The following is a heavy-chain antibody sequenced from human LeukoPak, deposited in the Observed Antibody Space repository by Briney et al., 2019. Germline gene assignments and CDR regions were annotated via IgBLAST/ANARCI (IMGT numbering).Heavy chain of an antibody. Sequence: SQTLSLTCTVSGGSISSGGYYWSWIRQHPGKGLEWIGYIYYSGSTYYNPSLKSRVTISVDTSKNQFSLKLSSVTAADTAVYYCARDYYDSSGYYRAFDYWGQGTLVTVSS. D-gene: IGHD3-22*01. CDR2: IYYSGST. CDR1: GGSISSGGYY. CDR3: ARDYYDSSGYYRAFDY. J-gene: IGHJ4*02. V-gene: IGHV4-31*03.